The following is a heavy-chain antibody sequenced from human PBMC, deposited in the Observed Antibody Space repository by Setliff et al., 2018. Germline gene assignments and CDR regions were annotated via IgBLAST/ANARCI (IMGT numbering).Heavy chain of an antibody. CDR3: ASPSAGWTRPFDV. CDR1: GHLFSISW. D-gene: IGHD3-3*01. Sequence: PGESLKISCKDSGHLFSISWIGWVRQMPGKGLDWMGIIYPGDLQIKYSPSFRGRVTISADKSINTAYLEWSSLEASDTAMYYCASPSAGWTRPFDVWGQGTMVTVSS. CDR2: IYPGDLQI. J-gene: IGHJ3*01. V-gene: IGHV5-51*01.